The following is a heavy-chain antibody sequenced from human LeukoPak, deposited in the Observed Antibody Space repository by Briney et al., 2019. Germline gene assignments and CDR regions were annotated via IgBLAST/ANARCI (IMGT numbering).Heavy chain of an antibody. CDR2: IWYGGSNK. CDR1: GFTFSSYG. J-gene: IGHJ4*02. CDR3: AKDIYDSSKYRPLLGY. D-gene: IGHD3-22*01. V-gene: IGHV3-30*02. Sequence: GGSLRLSCAASGFTFSSYGMHWVRQAPGKGLEWVAVIWYGGSNKYYADSVKGRFTISRDNSKNTLYLQMNSLRAEDTAVYYCAKDIYDSSKYRPLLGYWGQGTLVTVSS.